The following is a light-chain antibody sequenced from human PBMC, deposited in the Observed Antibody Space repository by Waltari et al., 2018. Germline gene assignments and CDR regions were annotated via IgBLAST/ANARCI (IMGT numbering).Light chain of an antibody. CDR2: GKD. CDR1: SLRTSY. CDR3: SSRNGRANQVV. J-gene: IGLJ3*02. V-gene: IGLV3-19*01. Sequence: SSELTQDPAVSVALGQTVRFTCQGDSLRTSYASWYQLKPGQDPVLVIYGKDKRTSGIPDRSSGYSSGTTSSLTITGAQAEDEADYYCSSRNGRANQVVFAGGTKVTVL.